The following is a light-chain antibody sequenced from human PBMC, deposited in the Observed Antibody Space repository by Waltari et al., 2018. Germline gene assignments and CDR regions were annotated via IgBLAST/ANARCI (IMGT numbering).Light chain of an antibody. CDR2: EVD. CDR1: SSNVGSYEL. CDR3: CSYAGSTFV. Sequence: QSALTQPASVSGSPGQSITISCSGSSSNVGSYELVSWYQQNPGKAPKLMIYEVDKRASGIPGRFSGSKSDSTASLTISGLQAEDEAVYYCCSYAGSTFVFGGGTQLTVL. J-gene: IGLJ7*01. V-gene: IGLV2-23*02.